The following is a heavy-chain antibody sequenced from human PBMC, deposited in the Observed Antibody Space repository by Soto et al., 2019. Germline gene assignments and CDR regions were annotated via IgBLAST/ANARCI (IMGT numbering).Heavy chain of an antibody. CDR3: ATFYGDYVSY. J-gene: IGHJ4*02. D-gene: IGHD4-17*01. CDR2: IYYSGST. Sequence: PSETLSLTCTVSGGSISSSSYYWGWIRQPPGKGLEWIGSIYYSGSTFYNPSLKSRVTISVDTSKNQFSLKPSSVTAADTAVYYCATFYGDYVSYWGQGTLVTVSS. V-gene: IGHV4-39*01. CDR1: GGSISSSSYY.